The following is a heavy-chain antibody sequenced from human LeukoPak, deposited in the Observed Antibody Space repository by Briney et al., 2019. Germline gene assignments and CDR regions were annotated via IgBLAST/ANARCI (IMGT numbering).Heavy chain of an antibody. CDR1: GGTFSSYA. Sequence: GSSVKVSCKASGGTFSSYAISWVRQAPGQGLEWMGGIIPIFGTANYTQKFQGRVTITTDESTSTAYMELSSLRSEDTAVYYCARDRGYSYGSLGWFDPWGQGTLVTVSS. D-gene: IGHD5-18*01. J-gene: IGHJ5*02. CDR3: ARDRGYSYGSLGWFDP. CDR2: IIPIFGTA. V-gene: IGHV1-69*05.